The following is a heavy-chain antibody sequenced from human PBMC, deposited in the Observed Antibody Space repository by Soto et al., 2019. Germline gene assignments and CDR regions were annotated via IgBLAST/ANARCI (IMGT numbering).Heavy chain of an antibody. Sequence: ASVKVSCKASGYTFTGYYMHWVRQAPGQGLEWMGWINPNSGGTNYAQKFQGRVTMTRDTSISTAYMELSRLRSDDTAVYYCAREQHGQREPYGGPPSYYYGMDVWGQGTTVTVPS. J-gene: IGHJ6*02. CDR2: INPNSGGT. CDR3: AREQHGQREPYGGPPSYYYGMDV. D-gene: IGHD1-1*01. CDR1: GYTFTGYY. V-gene: IGHV1-2*02.